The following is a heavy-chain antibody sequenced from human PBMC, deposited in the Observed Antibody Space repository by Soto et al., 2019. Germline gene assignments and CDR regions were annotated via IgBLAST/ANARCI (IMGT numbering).Heavy chain of an antibody. Sequence: TSETLSLTCTVSGGSISSGGYYWSWIRQHPGKGLEWIGYIYYSGSTYYNPSLKSRVTISVDTSKNQFSLKLSSVTAADTAVYYCARTVVLLWFGELSPNFDYWGQGTLVTVSS. J-gene: IGHJ4*02. CDR1: GGSISSGGYY. D-gene: IGHD3-10*01. CDR2: IYYSGST. V-gene: IGHV4-31*03. CDR3: ARTVVLLWFGELSPNFDY.